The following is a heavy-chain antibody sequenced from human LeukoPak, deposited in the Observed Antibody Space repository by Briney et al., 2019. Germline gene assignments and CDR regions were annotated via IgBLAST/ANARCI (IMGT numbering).Heavy chain of an antibody. D-gene: IGHD3-10*01. J-gene: IGHJ6*02. Sequence: GGSLRLSCAASGFTFSSYSMNWVRQAPGKGLEWVSAISGSGGSTYYADSVKGRFTISRDNSKNTLYLQMNSLRAEDTAVYYCALSGLTMVRGSYYGMDVWGQGTTVTVSS. CDR2: ISGSGGST. CDR3: ALSGLTMVRGSYYGMDV. CDR1: GFTFSSYS. V-gene: IGHV3-23*01.